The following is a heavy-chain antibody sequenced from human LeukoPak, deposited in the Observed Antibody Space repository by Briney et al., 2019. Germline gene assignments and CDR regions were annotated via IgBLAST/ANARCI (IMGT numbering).Heavy chain of an antibody. V-gene: IGHV4-59*01. CDR1: GGSISSYY. CDR2: IYYGGST. J-gene: IGHJ4*02. CDR3: AREAGYCSGGSCYGAWFDY. D-gene: IGHD2-15*01. Sequence: SQTLSLTRTVSGGSISSYYWSCIRQPPGKGLEWIWYIYYGGSTKYNPSLKSRVTISVDTSKNQFSLKLSSVTAADTAGYYCAREAGYCSGGSCYGAWFDYWGQGTLVTVSS.